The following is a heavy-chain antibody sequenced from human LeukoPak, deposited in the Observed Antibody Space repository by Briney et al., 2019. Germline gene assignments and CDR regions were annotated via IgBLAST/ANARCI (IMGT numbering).Heavy chain of an antibody. CDR1: GGTFSSYA. CDR3: ARSETPDYVWGSYQTDY. D-gene: IGHD3-16*02. J-gene: IGHJ4*02. CDR2: IIPILGIA. V-gene: IGHV1-69*04. Sequence: SVKVSCKASGGTFSSYAISWVRQAPGQGLEWMGRIIPILGIANYAQKFQGRVTITADKSTSTAYMELSSLRSEDTAVYYCARSETPDYVWGSYQTDYWGQGTLVTVSS.